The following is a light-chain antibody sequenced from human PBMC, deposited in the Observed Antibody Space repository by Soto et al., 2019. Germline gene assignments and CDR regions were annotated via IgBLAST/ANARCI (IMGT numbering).Light chain of an antibody. Sequence: AIRMTQSPSSFSASTGDRVSITCRATQDIGTYLAWYQQIPGKAPNLLIYDASTLQTGVPSRFSGSGSGTDFTLTISYLQSEDFGTYYCQQFYNYPRTFGQGTKVDIK. V-gene: IGKV1-8*01. CDR1: QDIGTY. CDR3: QQFYNYPRT. J-gene: IGKJ1*01. CDR2: DAS.